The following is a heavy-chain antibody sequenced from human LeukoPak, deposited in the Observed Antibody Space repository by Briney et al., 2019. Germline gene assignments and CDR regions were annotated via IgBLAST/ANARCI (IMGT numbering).Heavy chain of an antibody. Sequence: SGGSLRLSCSASGFALSGYAMHWVRQAPGKGLEYVSAISRSGDSTYYADSVKGRISISRDNSKNTLYLQVSSLKTEDTAVYYCVKGTYTAAHWGQGTPVTVSS. CDR2: ISRSGDST. V-gene: IGHV3-64D*06. CDR1: GFALSGYA. CDR3: VKGTYTAAH. J-gene: IGHJ4*02. D-gene: IGHD2-15*01.